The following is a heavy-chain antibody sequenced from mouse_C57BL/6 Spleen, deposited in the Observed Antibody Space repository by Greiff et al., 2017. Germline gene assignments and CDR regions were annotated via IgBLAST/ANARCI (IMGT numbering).Heavy chain of an antibody. CDR3: ARNGNYAMDY. V-gene: IGHV1-55*01. CDR2: IYPGSGST. D-gene: IGHD2-1*01. CDR1: GYTFTSYW. J-gene: IGHJ4*01. Sequence: VQLQESGAELVKPGASVKMSCKASGYTFTSYWITWVKQRPGQGLEWIGDIYPGSGSTNYNEKFKSKATLTVDTSSSTAYMQLSSLTSEDSAVYYCARNGNYAMDYWGQGTSVTVSS.